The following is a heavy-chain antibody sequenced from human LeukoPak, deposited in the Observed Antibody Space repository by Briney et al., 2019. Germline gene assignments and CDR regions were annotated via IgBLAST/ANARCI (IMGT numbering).Heavy chain of an antibody. CDR1: GFTFSSYW. CDR2: IKQDGSEK. Sequence: GGSLRLSCAASGFTFSSYWMSWVRQAPGKGLEWVANIKQDGSEKYYVDSVKGRFTISRDKAKNSLYLQMNSLRAEDTAVYYCARDRGDYYDSSGLYYFDYWGQGTLVTVSS. D-gene: IGHD3-22*01. CDR3: ARDRGDYYDSSGLYYFDY. J-gene: IGHJ4*02. V-gene: IGHV3-7*01.